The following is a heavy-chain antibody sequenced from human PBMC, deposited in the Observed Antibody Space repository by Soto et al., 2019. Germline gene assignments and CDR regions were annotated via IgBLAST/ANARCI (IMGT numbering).Heavy chain of an antibody. CDR3: ARSSESSGYSHFDY. CDR1: GFTFSSYS. J-gene: IGHJ4*02. Sequence: GGSLRLSCAASGFTFSSYSMNWVRQAPGKGLEWVSSISSSSSYIYYADSVKGRFTISRDNAKNSLYLQMNSLRAEDTAVHYYARSSESSGYSHFDYWGQGTLVTVSS. D-gene: IGHD3-22*01. V-gene: IGHV3-21*01. CDR2: ISSSSSYI.